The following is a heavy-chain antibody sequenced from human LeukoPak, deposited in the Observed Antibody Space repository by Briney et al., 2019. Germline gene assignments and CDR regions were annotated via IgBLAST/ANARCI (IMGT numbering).Heavy chain of an antibody. CDR2: ISGSGGST. V-gene: IGHV3-23*01. D-gene: IGHD6-13*01. CDR1: GFTFSSYA. J-gene: IGHJ6*03. CDR3: AKDLIAAAGKVYYYMDV. Sequence: GGSLRLSCAASGFTFSSYAMGWVRQAPGKGLEWVSAISGSGGSTYYADSVKGRFTISRDNSKNTLYLQMNSLRAEDTAVYYCAKDLIAAAGKVYYYMDVWGKGTTVTVSS.